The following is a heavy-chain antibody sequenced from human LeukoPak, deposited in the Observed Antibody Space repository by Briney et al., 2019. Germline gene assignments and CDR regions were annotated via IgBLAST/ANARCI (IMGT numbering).Heavy chain of an antibody. CDR2: INPNSGGS. J-gene: IGHJ4*02. Sequence: VASVKVSCKASGYTFTDYYMHWVRQAPGQGLEWMGRINPNSGGSNYAQEFQGRVTMTRDTSISTAYMELNRLRSDDTAVYYCARGSGNGYSPGLHWGQGTLVTVSA. V-gene: IGHV1-2*06. CDR1: GYTFTDYY. D-gene: IGHD4-17*01. CDR3: ARGSGNGYSPGLH.